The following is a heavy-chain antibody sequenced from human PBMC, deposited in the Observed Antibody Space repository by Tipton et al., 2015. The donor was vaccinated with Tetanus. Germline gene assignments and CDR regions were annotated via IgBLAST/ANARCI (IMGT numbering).Heavy chain of an antibody. CDR3: ARHLYGYWFDP. J-gene: IGHJ5*02. CDR1: GGSISDKKYY. D-gene: IGHD2/OR15-2a*01. Sequence: TLSLTCTVSGGSISDKKYYWGWIRQPPGKGLEWIASIYFEGSTYYSPSLESRVSIAVDTSQNVFSLTLTSVTAADTAVYFCARHLYGYWFDPWGQGTLVTVSS. V-gene: IGHV4-39*02. CDR2: IYFEGST.